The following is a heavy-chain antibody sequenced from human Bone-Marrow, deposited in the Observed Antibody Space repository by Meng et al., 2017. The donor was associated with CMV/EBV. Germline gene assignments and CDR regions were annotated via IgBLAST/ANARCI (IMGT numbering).Heavy chain of an antibody. CDR1: GFTFSNAW. D-gene: IGHD1-1*01. V-gene: IGHV3-15*01. CDR3: ARGGAFTVTTHFDY. CDR2: IKSKTDGGTT. J-gene: IGHJ4*02. Sequence: GGSLRLSCAASGFTFSNAWMSWVRQAPGKGLEWVGRIKSKTDGGTTDYAAPVKGRFTISRDDSKNTLYLQMNSLKTEDTAVYFCARGGAFTVTTHFDYWGQGTLVTVSS.